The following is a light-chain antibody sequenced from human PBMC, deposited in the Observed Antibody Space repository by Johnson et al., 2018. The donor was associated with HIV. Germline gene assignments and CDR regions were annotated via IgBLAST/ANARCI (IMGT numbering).Light chain of an antibody. V-gene: IGLV1-51*01. CDR1: SSNIGNNY. J-gene: IGLJ1*01. CDR3: GTWDSSLSAGYV. Sequence: QSVLTQPPSVSAAPGQKVTISCSGSSSNIGNNYVSWYQQLPGTAPKLLIYENDRRPSGIPDRFSASKSGTSATLALTGLQTGEEADYYGGTWDSSLSAGYVFGTGTKVTVL. CDR2: END.